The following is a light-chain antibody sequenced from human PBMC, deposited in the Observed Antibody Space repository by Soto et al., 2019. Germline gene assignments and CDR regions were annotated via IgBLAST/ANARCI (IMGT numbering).Light chain of an antibody. CDR2: AAS. V-gene: IGKV1-39*01. Sequence: DIHMTQSPSSLSASVEYRVIITCRASQSISNHLNWYQQKKGKAPKLLIFAASSLQSGVPSRFSGSRYGPDFNLTISSLQPEDFATYYCQQSYSSPPTFGQGTKVDIK. CDR3: QQSYSSPPT. J-gene: IGKJ1*01. CDR1: QSISNH.